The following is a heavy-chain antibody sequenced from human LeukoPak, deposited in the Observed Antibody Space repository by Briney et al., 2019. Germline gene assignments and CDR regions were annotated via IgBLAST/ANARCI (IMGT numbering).Heavy chain of an antibody. CDR2: INPNSGGT. D-gene: IGHD4-17*01. V-gene: IGHV1-2*02. CDR1: GYTFTGNF. J-gene: IGHJ4*02. Sequence: GASVKVSCKASGYTFTGNFIHWVRQAPGQGLEWMGWINPNSGGTNYAQKFQGRVTMTRDTTISTAYLELSRLRSDDTAAYYCARGGRDYGEYIWGIGIDYWGQGTLVTVSS. CDR3: ARGGRDYGEYIWGIGIDY.